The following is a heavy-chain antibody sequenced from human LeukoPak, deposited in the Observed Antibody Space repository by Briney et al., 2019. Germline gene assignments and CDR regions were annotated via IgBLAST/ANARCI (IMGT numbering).Heavy chain of an antibody. CDR1: GFNFKPAY. CDR2: ITPSTD. D-gene: IGHD6-6*01. Sequence: PGGSLGLSCAASGFNFKPAYMNWVRQAPGKGLEWLGRITPSTDQYAAPVKGRFTISRDDSKNMVYLQMSSLVTDDTAVYYCVWSSTWNKRFYLDYWGQGTPVTVSS. CDR3: VWSSTWNKRFYLDY. J-gene: IGHJ4*02. V-gene: IGHV3-15*01.